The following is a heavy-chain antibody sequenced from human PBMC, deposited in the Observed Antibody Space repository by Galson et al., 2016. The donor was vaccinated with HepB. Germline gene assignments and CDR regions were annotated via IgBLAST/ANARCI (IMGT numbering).Heavy chain of an antibody. Sequence: SCKASGYTFTNYALHWVRQAPGQGLEWLGWINSGNGNTRYSQKFQGRVTITRDTSANTAYMELSSLRSEDTTVFYCARVNTGSYYRGAFDLWGQGTMVTVSS. D-gene: IGHD1-26*01. CDR2: INSGNGNT. CDR3: ARVNTGSYYRGAFDL. J-gene: IGHJ3*01. CDR1: GYTFTNYA. V-gene: IGHV1-3*01.